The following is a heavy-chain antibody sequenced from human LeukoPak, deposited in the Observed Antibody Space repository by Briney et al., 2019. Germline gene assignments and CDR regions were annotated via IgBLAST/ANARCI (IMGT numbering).Heavy chain of an antibody. CDR3: AKMSCVGRCHPRNYFDS. J-gene: IGHJ4*02. Sequence: GGSLRLSCAASGSTFSSYGMHWVRQAPGKGLEWVAVISYDGSNKYYADSVKGRFTISRDNPKNTLYLVMNSLRTEDTAIYYCAKMSCVGRCHPRNYFDSWGQGTLVTVSS. V-gene: IGHV3-30*18. CDR2: ISYDGSNK. D-gene: IGHD1-26*01. CDR1: GSTFSSYG.